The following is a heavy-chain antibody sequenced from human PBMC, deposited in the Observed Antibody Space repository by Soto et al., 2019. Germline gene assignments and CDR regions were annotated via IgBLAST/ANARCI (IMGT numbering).Heavy chain of an antibody. J-gene: IGHJ5*02. CDR3: ARDKGRYYYDSSGYEPNWFDP. Sequence: ASVKVSCKASGGTFSSYAISWVRQAPGQGLEWMGGIIPIFGTANYAQKFQGRVTITADESTSTAYMELSSLRSEDTAVYYCARDKGRYYYDSSGYEPNWFDPWGQGTMVTVYS. CDR1: GGTFSSYA. D-gene: IGHD3-22*01. CDR2: IIPIFGTA. V-gene: IGHV1-69*13.